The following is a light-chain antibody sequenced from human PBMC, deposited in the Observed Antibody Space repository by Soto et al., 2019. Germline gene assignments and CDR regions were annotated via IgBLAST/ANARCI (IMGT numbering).Light chain of an antibody. CDR3: KQYYSTPRT. CDR2: WAY. CDR1: QSVLYSSNNKNY. Sequence: DIVMTQSPDSLAVSLGERATINCKSSQSVLYSSNNKNYLAWYQQKPGQPPKLLSYWAYTRESGVHDRFSGSGSGTDFTLTISSLQAEDVAVYYCKQYYSTPRTFGQGTKVDIK. J-gene: IGKJ1*01. V-gene: IGKV4-1*01.